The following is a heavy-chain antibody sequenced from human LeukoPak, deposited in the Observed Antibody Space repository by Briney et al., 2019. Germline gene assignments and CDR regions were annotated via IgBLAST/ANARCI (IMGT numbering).Heavy chain of an antibody. CDR2: ITGGHFPT. CDR1: GFSFSNFA. J-gene: IGHJ5*01. Sequence: GGSLRLSCAASGFSFSNFAMTWVRQAPGKGLEWVSSITGGHFPTYYTDSVKGRFTISRDNSKNTLYLQMNSLGADDTAVYYCSRDPNGDYVGAFESWGQGTLVTVSS. D-gene: IGHD4-17*01. V-gene: IGHV3-23*01. CDR3: SRDPNGDYVGAFES.